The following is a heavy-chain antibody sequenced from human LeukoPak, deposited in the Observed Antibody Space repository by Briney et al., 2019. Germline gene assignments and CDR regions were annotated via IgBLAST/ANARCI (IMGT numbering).Heavy chain of an antibody. Sequence: PSETLSLTCTVSGGSISSYYWSWVRQPAGKGLEWIGRIYTSGSTNYNPSLKSRDTMPLDTSKNQFSLKLSSVTAADTAVYYCARDRNEWELLRGAFDIWGQGTMVTVSS. V-gene: IGHV4-4*07. D-gene: IGHD1-26*01. CDR3: ARDRNEWELLRGAFDI. CDR2: IYTSGST. J-gene: IGHJ3*02. CDR1: GGSISSYY.